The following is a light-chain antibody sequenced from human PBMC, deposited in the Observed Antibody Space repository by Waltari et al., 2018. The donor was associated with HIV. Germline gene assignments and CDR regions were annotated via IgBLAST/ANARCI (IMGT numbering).Light chain of an antibody. CDR1: TSDVGGYDY. CDR3: SSFTSSDTPVV. Sequence: QSALTQPASVSGSPRQSITISCTGTTSDVGGYDYVSWYQQHPGKVPKLIIYEVTNRPSGVSNRFSGSKSGNTASLTISGLQPEDEADYYCSSFTSSDTPVVFGGGTKLTVL. V-gene: IGLV2-14*01. J-gene: IGLJ2*01. CDR2: EVT.